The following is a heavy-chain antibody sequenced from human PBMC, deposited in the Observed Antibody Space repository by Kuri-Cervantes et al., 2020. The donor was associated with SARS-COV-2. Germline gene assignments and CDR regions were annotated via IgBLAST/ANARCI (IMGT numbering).Heavy chain of an antibody. CDR3: ARGTGSYYDFWSGSNFDY. Sequence: SETLSLTCTVSGGSISSYYWSWIRQPPGKGLEWIGYIYYSGSTNYNPSHKSRVTISVDTSKNQFSLKLSSVTAADTAVYYCARGTGSYYDFWSGSNFDYWGQGTLVTVSS. CDR1: GGSISSYY. V-gene: IGHV4-59*12. J-gene: IGHJ4*02. CDR2: IYYSGST. D-gene: IGHD3-3*01.